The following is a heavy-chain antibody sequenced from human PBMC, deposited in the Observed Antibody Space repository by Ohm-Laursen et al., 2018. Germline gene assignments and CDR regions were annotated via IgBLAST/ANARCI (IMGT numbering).Heavy chain of an antibody. Sequence: SPRLSCTAPGFIFSSFGMHWVRQAPGKGLEWVALISNDGSNKYYADSVKGRFTISRDNSKNTLNLQMNSLRTEDTAVYYCAGDPGDADTFDYWGQGTLVTVSS. CDR2: ISNDGSNK. CDR3: AGDPGDADTFDY. CDR1: GFIFSSFG. J-gene: IGHJ4*02. V-gene: IGHV3-30*03. D-gene: IGHD2-21*01.